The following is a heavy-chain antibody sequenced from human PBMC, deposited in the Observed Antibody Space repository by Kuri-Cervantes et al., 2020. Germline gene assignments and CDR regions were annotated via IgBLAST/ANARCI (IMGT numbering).Heavy chain of an antibody. CDR2: ISGSGGST. CDR1: GFTFSNYA. J-gene: IGHJ4*02. Sequence: GESLKISCAVSGFTFSNYATNWVRQAPGKGLEWVSVISGSGGSTYYADSVKGRFTISRDNSKNTLYLQMNSLRAEDTAVYYCAKDTVVVITPNFDYWGQGTLVTVSS. D-gene: IGHD3-22*01. V-gene: IGHV3-23*01. CDR3: AKDTVVVITPNFDY.